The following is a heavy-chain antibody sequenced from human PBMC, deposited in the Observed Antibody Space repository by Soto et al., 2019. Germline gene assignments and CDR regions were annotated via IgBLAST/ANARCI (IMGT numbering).Heavy chain of an antibody. CDR1: GGTFSSYA. D-gene: IGHD1-26*01. CDR2: IIPIFGTT. V-gene: IGHV1-69*06. J-gene: IGHJ4*02. CDR3: AILSGGYPF. Sequence: SVKFSCKASGGTFSSYAISWVRQAPGQGLEWMGGIIPIFGTTNYAQKFQGRVTMTEDTSTDTAYMELSSLRSEDTAVYYCAILSGGYPFWGQGTLVTVSS.